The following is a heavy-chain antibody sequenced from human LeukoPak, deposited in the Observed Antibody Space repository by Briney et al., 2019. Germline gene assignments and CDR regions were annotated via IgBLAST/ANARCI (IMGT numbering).Heavy chain of an antibody. D-gene: IGHD3-10*01. V-gene: IGHV4-39*01. CDR1: GGLVSSTDYY. Sequence: SETLSLTCTVSGGLVSSTDYYGGWVRQPPGKGLEWIGYISYSGRSYYTPSLKSRVTITVDTSKNQFSLNLNSMTAADTAVYYCTRSHGGYWGQGTLVTVSS. CDR2: ISYSGRS. J-gene: IGHJ4*02. CDR3: TRSHGGY.